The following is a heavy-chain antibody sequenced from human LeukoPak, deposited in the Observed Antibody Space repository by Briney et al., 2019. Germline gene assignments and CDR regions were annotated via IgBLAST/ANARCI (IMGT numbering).Heavy chain of an antibody. J-gene: IGHJ4*02. CDR1: GFTFSSYS. D-gene: IGHD6-19*01. CDR2: ISSSSSYT. V-gene: IGHV3-21*01. Sequence: GGSLRLSCAASGFTFSSYSMNWVRQAPGKGLEWVSSISSSSSYTYYADSVKGRFTISRDNAKNSLYLQMNSLRAEDTAVYYCARDFHSSGWYDYWGQGTLVTVSS. CDR3: ARDFHSSGWYDY.